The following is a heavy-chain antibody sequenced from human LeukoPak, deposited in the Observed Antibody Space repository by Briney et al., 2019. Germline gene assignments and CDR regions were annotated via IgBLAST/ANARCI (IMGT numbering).Heavy chain of an antibody. J-gene: IGHJ4*02. CDR2: INSDGSST. V-gene: IGHV3-74*01. CDR1: GFTFSSYA. Sequence: GRSLRLSCAASGFTFSSYAMHWVRQGPGKGLVWVSRINSDGSSTNYADSVRGRFTISRDNAENTLYLQMNSLRVEDTAVYYCARRVVVAAAPYYFDYWGQGTLVTVSS. CDR3: ARRVVVAAAPYYFDY. D-gene: IGHD2-2*01.